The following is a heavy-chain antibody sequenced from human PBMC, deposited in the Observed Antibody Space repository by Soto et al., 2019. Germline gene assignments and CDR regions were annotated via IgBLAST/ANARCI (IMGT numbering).Heavy chain of an antibody. CDR3: ASIRTPYFLTGTTEKAYYFDY. V-gene: IGHV4-34*01. CDR2: INHSGST. J-gene: IGHJ4*02. Sequence: QVQLQQWGAGLLKPSETLSLTCAVYGGSFSGYYWSWIRQPPGKGLGWIGEINHSGSTNYNPSLKSRVTISVDTSKNQFSLKLSSVTAADTAVYYCASIRTPYFLTGTTEKAYYFDYWGQGTLVTVSS. D-gene: IGHD1-7*01. CDR1: GGSFSGYY.